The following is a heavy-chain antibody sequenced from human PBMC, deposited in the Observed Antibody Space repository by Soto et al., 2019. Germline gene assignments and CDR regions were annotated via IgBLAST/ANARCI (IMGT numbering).Heavy chain of an antibody. J-gene: IGHJ5*02. CDR2: IYYSGST. Sequence: QVQLQESGPGLVKPSQTLCLTCTVSGGSISSGGYYWSWIRQHPGKGLEWIGHIYYSGSTYYNPSLKSRVTISVDTSKNQFSLKLSSVTAADTAVYYCARDVIAVAGSNWFDPWGQGTLVTVSS. D-gene: IGHD6-19*01. CDR1: GGSISSGGYY. CDR3: ARDVIAVAGSNWFDP. V-gene: IGHV4-31*03.